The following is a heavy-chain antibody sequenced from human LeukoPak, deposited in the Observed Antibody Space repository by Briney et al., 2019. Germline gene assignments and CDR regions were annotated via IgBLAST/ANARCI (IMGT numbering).Heavy chain of an antibody. J-gene: IGHJ4*02. CDR1: GYTFTGYY. D-gene: IGHD2-15*01. CDR3: ARVGYCSGGSCYRN. CDR2: ISAYNGNT. V-gene: IGHV1-18*04. Sequence: ASVKVSCKASGYTFTGYYMHWVRQAPGQGLEWMGWISAYNGNTNYAQKLQGRVTMTTDTSTSTAYMELRSLRSDDTAVYYCARVGYCSGGSCYRNWGQGTLVTVSS.